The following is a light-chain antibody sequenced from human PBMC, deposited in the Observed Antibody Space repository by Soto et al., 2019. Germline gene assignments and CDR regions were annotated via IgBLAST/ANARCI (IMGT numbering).Light chain of an antibody. V-gene: IGKV1-5*03. CDR3: HQYNSYPWT. CDR2: KSS. Sequence: DIQMTQSPSTLSASVGDRVTITCRASQNIRAWLAWYQQKPGKAPKLLLYKSSNLYSGVPSRFSGSASGTEFTLTISSLQPDDFAIYYCHQYNSYPWTFGQGTKVDIK. J-gene: IGKJ1*01. CDR1: QNIRAW.